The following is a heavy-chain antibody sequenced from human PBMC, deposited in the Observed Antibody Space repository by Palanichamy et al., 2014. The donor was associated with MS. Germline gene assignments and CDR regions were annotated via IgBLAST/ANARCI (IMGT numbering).Heavy chain of an antibody. V-gene: IGHV4-39*01. CDR2: VPNSGTT. Sequence: LQESGPGLVKPSETLSLTCTVSGDSISSTNYYWGWIRQPPGKGLEWIGSVPNSGTTYYNPSLASRATISVDTSKNRFSLRLNSVTATDTAVYFCARHVPIFELVIPPLFDYWGLGTLVTVSS. CDR1: GDSISSTNYY. D-gene: IGHD3-3*01. CDR3: ARHVPIFELVIPPLFDY. J-gene: IGHJ4*01.